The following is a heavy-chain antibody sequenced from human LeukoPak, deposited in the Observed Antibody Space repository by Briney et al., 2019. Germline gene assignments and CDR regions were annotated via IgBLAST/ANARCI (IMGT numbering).Heavy chain of an antibody. J-gene: IGHJ3*02. CDR2: INYSGSN. Sequence: KPSETLSLTCAVYGGSLSVYYGTWIRHPPGEGLEWLGEINYSGSNNYNPSLESRVTMSIDTTKNQFSLKLNSVTAADTAVYHCARAACSGAACSVVGDPPDAFDIWGQGTMVTVSS. D-gene: IGHD2-15*01. CDR3: ARAACSGAACSVVGDPPDAFDI. V-gene: IGHV4-34*01. CDR1: GGSLSVYY.